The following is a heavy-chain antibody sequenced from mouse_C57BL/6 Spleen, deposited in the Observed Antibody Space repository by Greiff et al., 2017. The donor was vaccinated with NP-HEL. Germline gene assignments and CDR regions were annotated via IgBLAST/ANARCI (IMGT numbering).Heavy chain of an antibody. D-gene: IGHD2-5*01. CDR2: IDPETGGT. CDR3: TGVDYSNRYLYFDV. CDR1: GYTFTDYE. Sequence: QVHVKQSGAELVRPGASVTLSCKASGYTFTDYEMHWVKQTPVHGLEWIGAIDPETGGTDYNQKFKGKAILTADKSSSTAYMELRSLTSEDSAVFYCTGVDYSNRYLYFDVWGTGTTVTVSS. J-gene: IGHJ1*03. V-gene: IGHV1-15*01.